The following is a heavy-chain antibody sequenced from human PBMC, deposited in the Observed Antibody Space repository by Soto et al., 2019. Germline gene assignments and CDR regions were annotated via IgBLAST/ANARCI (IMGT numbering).Heavy chain of an antibody. V-gene: IGHV3-74*01. CDR3: ARGIPGHYGFDV. Sequence: EVQLVESGGDLVQPGGSLRLTCAASGFTFSNYWIHWVRQPPGKGLVWVSRIKGDGINRNYADSVRGRFTISRDNAGNTVYLQIDRLTTDDTAVYYCARGIPGHYGFDVWGQGTMVTVSS. CDR2: IKGDGINR. CDR1: GFTFSNYW. J-gene: IGHJ3*01. D-gene: IGHD1-20*01.